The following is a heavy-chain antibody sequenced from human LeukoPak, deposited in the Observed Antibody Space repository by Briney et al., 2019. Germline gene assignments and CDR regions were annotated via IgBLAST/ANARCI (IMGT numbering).Heavy chain of an antibody. Sequence: GGSLRLSCAASGFTVSSNYMSWVRQAPGKGLEWVSVIYSGGSTYYADSVKGRFTISRDNSKNTLYLQMNSLRAEDTAVYYCARDYSSGRKSHQRWGQGTLVTVSS. J-gene: IGHJ1*01. V-gene: IGHV3-66*01. CDR3: ARDYSSGRKSHQR. CDR1: GFTVSSNY. D-gene: IGHD6-19*01. CDR2: IYSGGST.